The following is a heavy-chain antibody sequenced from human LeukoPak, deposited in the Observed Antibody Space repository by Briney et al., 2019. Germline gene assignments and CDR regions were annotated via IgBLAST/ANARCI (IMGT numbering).Heavy chain of an antibody. CDR2: INPNSGGT. CDR1: GYTFTSYY. CDR3: ARGFQDPYCSGGSCYQGGY. Sequence: ASVKVSCKASGYTFTSYYMHWVRQAPGQGLEWMGWINPNSGGTNYAQKFQGRVTMTRDTSISTAYMELSRLRSDDTAVYYCARGFQDPYCSGGSCYQGGYWGQGTLVTVSS. V-gene: IGHV1-2*02. J-gene: IGHJ4*02. D-gene: IGHD2-15*01.